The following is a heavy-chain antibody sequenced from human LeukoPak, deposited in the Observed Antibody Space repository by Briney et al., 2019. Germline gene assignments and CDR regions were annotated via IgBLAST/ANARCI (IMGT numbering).Heavy chain of an antibody. CDR2: IYSSGST. J-gene: IGHJ4*02. Sequence: QSSETLSLTCTVSGGSIRSYYWSWIRQPPGKGLEWIGYIYSSGSTNYDPSLKSRVTMSIDTSKNQFSLKLSSVTAADTAVYYCARDRSLGELTTESPSFDYWGQGTLVTVSS. CDR3: ARDRSLGELTTESPSFDY. CDR1: GGSIRSYY. V-gene: IGHV4-59*12. D-gene: IGHD3-16*01.